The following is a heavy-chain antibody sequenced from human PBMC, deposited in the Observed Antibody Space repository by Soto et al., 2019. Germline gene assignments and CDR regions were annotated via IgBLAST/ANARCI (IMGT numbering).Heavy chain of an antibody. CDR3: AEIAYYYDSSGYYYPY. D-gene: IGHD3-22*01. CDR2: ISGSGGST. Sequence: GGSLRLSCAASGFTFSSYAMSWVRQAPGKGLEWVSAISGSGGSTYYADSVKGRFTISRDNSKNTLYLQMNSLRAEDTAVYYCAEIAYYYDSSGYYYPYWGQGTLVTVSS. V-gene: IGHV3-23*01. J-gene: IGHJ4*02. CDR1: GFTFSSYA.